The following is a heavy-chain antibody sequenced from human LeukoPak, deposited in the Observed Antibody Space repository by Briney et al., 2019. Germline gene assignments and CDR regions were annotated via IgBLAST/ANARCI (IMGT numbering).Heavy chain of an antibody. V-gene: IGHV4-59*01. CDR3: ASSLMVRGPSVPFDP. D-gene: IGHD3-10*01. CDR2: IYYSGST. J-gene: IGHJ5*02. Sequence: KPSETLSLTCTVSGGSISSYYWSWIRQPPGKGLEWIGYIYYSGSTNYNPSLKSRVTISVDTSKNQFSLKLSSVTAADTAVYYCASSLMVRGPSVPFDPWGQGTLVTVSS. CDR1: GGSISSYY.